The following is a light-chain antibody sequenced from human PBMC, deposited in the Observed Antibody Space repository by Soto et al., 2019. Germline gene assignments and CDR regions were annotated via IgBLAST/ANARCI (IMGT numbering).Light chain of an antibody. J-gene: IGKJ1*01. CDR2: KAS. Sequence: DIQMTQSPYTLSGSVGDRVTITCRASQTISSWLAWYQQKPGKAPKLLIYKASTLKSGVPSRFSGSGSGTEFTLTISSLQPDDFATYYCQQYHSYSTFGQGTKVDIK. CDR1: QTISSW. V-gene: IGKV1-5*03. CDR3: QQYHSYST.